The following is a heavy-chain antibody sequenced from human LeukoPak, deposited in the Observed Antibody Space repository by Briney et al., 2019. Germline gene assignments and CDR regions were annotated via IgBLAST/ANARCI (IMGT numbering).Heavy chain of an antibody. CDR1: GFTFSDYY. Sequence: GGSLRLSCAASGFTFSDYYMNWIRQAPGKGLEWVSYISGSSSYTNYADSVKGRFTISRDSAKNSLYLQMNSLRAEDTAVYYCATRGHSSSWYYFDYWGQGTLVTVSS. D-gene: IGHD6-13*01. CDR3: ATRGHSSSWYYFDY. J-gene: IGHJ4*02. CDR2: ISGSSSYT. V-gene: IGHV3-11*03.